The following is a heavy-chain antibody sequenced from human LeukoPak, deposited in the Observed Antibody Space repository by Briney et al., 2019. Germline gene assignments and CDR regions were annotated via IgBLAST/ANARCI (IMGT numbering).Heavy chain of an antibody. D-gene: IGHD3-10*01. CDR3: ARRSHSPSGSPY. CDR2: INHSGST. V-gene: IGHV4-34*01. Sequence: ASETLSLTCAVYGGSFSGYYWSWIRQPPGKGLEWIGEINHSGSTNYNPSLKSRVTISVDTSKNQFSLKLSSVTAADTAVYYCARRSHSPSGSPYWGQGTQVTVSS. J-gene: IGHJ4*02. CDR1: GGSFSGYY.